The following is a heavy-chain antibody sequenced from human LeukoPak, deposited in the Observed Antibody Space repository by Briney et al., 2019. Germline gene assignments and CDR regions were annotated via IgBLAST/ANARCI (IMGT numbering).Heavy chain of an antibody. Sequence: SETLSLTCTVSGGSISSYYWSWIRQPAGKGLEWIGRIYTSGSTNYNPSLKSRVTMSVDTSKNQFSLKLSSVTAADTAVYYCARDRYYYDSSGLRWFDPWGQGTLVTVSS. CDR1: GGSISSYY. CDR2: IYTSGST. V-gene: IGHV4-4*07. J-gene: IGHJ5*02. CDR3: ARDRYYYDSSGLRWFDP. D-gene: IGHD3-22*01.